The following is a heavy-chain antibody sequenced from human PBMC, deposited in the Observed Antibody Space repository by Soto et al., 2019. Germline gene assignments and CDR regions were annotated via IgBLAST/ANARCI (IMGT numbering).Heavy chain of an antibody. CDR1: GFTFSSYT. CDR2: INGGGGST. Sequence: EVQLLEAGGDLIQPGGSLRLSCAASGFTFSSYTMTWVRQAPGKGLEWVSAINGGGGSTYYADSVKGRFTISRDNSKDTLYRQMNSLRAEDTAVYYCAKDKVCSGGSCYYDYWGQGTLVTVSS. V-gene: IGHV3-23*01. CDR3: AKDKVCSGGSCYYDY. D-gene: IGHD2-15*01. J-gene: IGHJ4*02.